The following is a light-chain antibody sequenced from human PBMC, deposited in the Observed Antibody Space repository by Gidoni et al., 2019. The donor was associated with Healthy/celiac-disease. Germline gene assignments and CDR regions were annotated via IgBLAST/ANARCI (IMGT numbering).Light chain of an antibody. CDR1: KLGDNY. Sequence: SYELTQPPSVSVSPGQTASITCSGHKLGDNYACWYQQKPGQSPVLVIYQDTRRPSGIPERFSGSNSGNTATLTISGTQALDEADYYCQAWDSSVVFGGGTKLTVL. V-gene: IGLV3-1*01. CDR2: QDT. CDR3: QAWDSSVV. J-gene: IGLJ2*01.